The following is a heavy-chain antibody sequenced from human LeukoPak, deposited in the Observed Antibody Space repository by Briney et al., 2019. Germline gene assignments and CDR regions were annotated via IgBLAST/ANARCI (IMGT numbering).Heavy chain of an antibody. Sequence: SVKVSCKASGGTFSSYTISWVRQAPGQGLEWMGGIIPIFGTANYAQKFQGRVTITADESTSTAYMELSSLRSEDTAVYYCARSELYYYDSSGYYLIFDYWGQGTLVTVSS. CDR2: IIPIFGTA. CDR1: GGTFSSYT. V-gene: IGHV1-69*13. J-gene: IGHJ4*02. CDR3: ARSELYYYDSSGYYLIFDY. D-gene: IGHD3-22*01.